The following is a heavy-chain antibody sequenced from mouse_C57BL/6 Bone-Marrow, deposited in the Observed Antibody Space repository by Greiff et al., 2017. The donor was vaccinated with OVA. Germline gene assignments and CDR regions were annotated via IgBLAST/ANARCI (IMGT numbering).Heavy chain of an antibody. Sequence: EVQLVESGGDLVKPGGSLKLSCAASGFTFSSYGMSWVRQTPDKRLEWVATISSGGSYTYYPDSVPGRFTISRDNARNTLYLQRSRLKAEDTALYYCARDYYGSSNFDYWGQGTTLTVSS. D-gene: IGHD1-1*01. CDR2: ISSGGSYT. J-gene: IGHJ2*01. CDR1: GFTFSSYG. V-gene: IGHV5-6*01. CDR3: ARDYYGSSNFDY.